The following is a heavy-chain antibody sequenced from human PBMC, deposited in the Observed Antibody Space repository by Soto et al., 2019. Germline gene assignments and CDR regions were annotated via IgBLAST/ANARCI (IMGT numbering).Heavy chain of an antibody. J-gene: IGHJ4*02. CDR3: AKGRRFTGDFDY. V-gene: IGHV3-23*01. D-gene: IGHD3-10*01. CDR2: ISGSGGST. CDR1: GFTFSSHA. Sequence: GGSLRLSCVASGFTFSSHAMSWVRQAPGKGLEWVSAISGSGGSTYYADSVKGRFTISRDNSKNTVFLQMNSLRAEDTAIYYCAKGRRFTGDFDYWGQGTLVTVSS.